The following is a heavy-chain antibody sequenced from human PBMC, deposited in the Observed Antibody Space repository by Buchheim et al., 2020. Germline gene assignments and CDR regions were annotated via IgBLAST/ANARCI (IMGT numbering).Heavy chain of an antibody. V-gene: IGHV4-34*01. D-gene: IGHD3-3*01. CDR3: ARARFRFWSGYYITSGAVDY. CDR2: INNSGST. J-gene: IGHJ4*02. Sequence: QVQLQQWGAGLLKPSETLSLTCAAYSGSFSYSYWTWIRQPPGKGLEWIGEINNSGSTNYNPSLKSRVTISVDKSKNQFSLKLSSVTAADTAVYYCARARFRFWSGYYITSGAVDYWGQGTL. CDR1: SGSFSYSY.